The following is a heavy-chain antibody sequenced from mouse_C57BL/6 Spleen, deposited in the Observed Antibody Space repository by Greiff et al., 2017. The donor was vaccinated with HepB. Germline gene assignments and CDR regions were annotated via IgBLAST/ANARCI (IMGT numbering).Heavy chain of an antibody. D-gene: IGHD4-1*01. Sequence: EVQVVESGPELVKPGASVKISCKASGYSFTDYNMNWVKQSNGKSLEWIGVINPNDGTTSYNQKFKGKATLTVAQSSSTAYMQLNSLTSEDSAVYYCARGNWDWYFDVWGTGTTVTVSS. V-gene: IGHV1-39*01. J-gene: IGHJ1*03. CDR2: INPNDGTT. CDR3: ARGNWDWYFDV. CDR1: GYSFTDYN.